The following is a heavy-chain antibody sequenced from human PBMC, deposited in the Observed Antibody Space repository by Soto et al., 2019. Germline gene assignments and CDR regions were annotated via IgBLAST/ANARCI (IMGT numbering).Heavy chain of an antibody. CDR1: GGSVDSVNHY. D-gene: IGHD6-6*01. V-gene: IGHV4-30-4*01. CDR2: IYNGGHT. J-gene: IGHJ5*02. CDR3: ATSEYSSLSINWFDP. Sequence: TSETLSLTCSVSGGSVDSVNHYWSWIRQPPGKGLEWIGYIYNGGHTFYNPSLKSRVKILVDKSRNQFSLRLSSVTAADTAVYFCATSEYSSLSINWFDPWGQGALVTV.